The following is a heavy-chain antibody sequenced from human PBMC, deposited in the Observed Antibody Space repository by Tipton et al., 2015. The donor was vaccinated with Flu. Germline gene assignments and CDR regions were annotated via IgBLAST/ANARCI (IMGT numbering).Heavy chain of an antibody. CDR1: GGSFSGYY. V-gene: IGHV4-34*01. Sequence: TLSLTCAVYGGSFSGYYWSWIRQPPGRGLEWIGEINHSGSSNYNPSLKSRVTISVDTSKNQFSLKLTSVTAADTAVYYCARGRVRGGLWGQGTLVTVSS. CDR2: INHSGSS. CDR3: ARGRVRGGL. J-gene: IGHJ4*02. D-gene: IGHD3-16*01.